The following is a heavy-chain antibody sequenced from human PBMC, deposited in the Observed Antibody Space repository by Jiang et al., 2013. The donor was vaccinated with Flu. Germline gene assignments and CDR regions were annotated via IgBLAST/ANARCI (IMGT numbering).Heavy chain of an antibody. CDR3: GRDGLPRIPQHYYYPLDV. CDR1: GFTFGDYA. J-gene: IGHJ6*02. CDR2: IRSKPYGGTA. V-gene: IGHV3-49*04. Sequence: QLLESGGGLVQPGRSLRLSCTASGFTFGDYAMSWVRQAPGKGLEWVGFIRSKPYGGTAEYAASVKGRFTISRDDSKSIAYLQMNSLKIEDTAVYYCGRDGLPRIPQHYYYPLDVWGQGTTVTVSS. D-gene: IGHD4-11*01.